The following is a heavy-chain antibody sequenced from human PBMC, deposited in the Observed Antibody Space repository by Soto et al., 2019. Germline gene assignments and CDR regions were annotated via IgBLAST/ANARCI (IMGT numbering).Heavy chain of an antibody. D-gene: IGHD3-16*02. Sequence: SVKVTFKASGFTFTRSAVQGVRQARGQRLAGIGWIVVGSGNTNYAQKFQEKVTITRDMSTSTAYMELSSLRSEDTAVYYCAAEISYDYVWGSYRENYYGMDVWGQGTTVTVSS. CDR2: IVVGSGNT. CDR3: AAEISYDYVWGSYRENYYGMDV. CDR1: GFTFTRSA. J-gene: IGHJ6*02. V-gene: IGHV1-58*01.